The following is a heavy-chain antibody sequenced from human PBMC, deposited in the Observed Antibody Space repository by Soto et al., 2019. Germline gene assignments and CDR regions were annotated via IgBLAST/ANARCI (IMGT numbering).Heavy chain of an antibody. Sequence: GASAKVSCKASGYRFSSYGLCWVRQAPGQGLQWMGWISTYSGNTNFAQDFRDRLTMTTDTSTNTAYMELRSLRSDEMAVYYCVRVNEGVYYDSSGYYDFWGQATLVTVSS. J-gene: IGHJ4*02. CDR3: VRVNEGVYYDSSGYYDF. V-gene: IGHV1-18*03. CDR1: GYRFSSYG. CDR2: ISTYSGNT. D-gene: IGHD3-22*01.